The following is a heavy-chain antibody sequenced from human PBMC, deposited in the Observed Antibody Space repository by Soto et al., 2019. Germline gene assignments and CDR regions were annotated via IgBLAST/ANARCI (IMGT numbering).Heavy chain of an antibody. Sequence: GGSLRLSCAASGFTFGSYGMHWVRQAPGKGLEWVTFISYDGSDKYYADSVKGRFTISRDNSKNTLYLQMNSLRPEDTAVYYCANLHEYKEVQGWGQGTLVTVSS. D-gene: IGHD1-20*01. CDR3: ANLHEYKEVQG. CDR1: GFTFGSYG. J-gene: IGHJ4*02. V-gene: IGHV3-30*18. CDR2: ISYDGSDK.